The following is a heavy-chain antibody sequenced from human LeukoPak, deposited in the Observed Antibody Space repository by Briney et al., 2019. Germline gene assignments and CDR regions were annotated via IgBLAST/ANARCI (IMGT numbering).Heavy chain of an antibody. CDR1: GGSISSYY. CDR2: IYYSGST. D-gene: IGHD1-14*01. J-gene: IGHJ5*02. CDR3: ARDKGTGWFDP. V-gene: IGHV4-59*01. Sequence: SETLSLTCTVSGGSISSYYWSWIRQPPGKGLEWIGYIYYSGSTNYNPSLKSRVTISVDTSKNQFSLKLSSVTAADTAVYYCARDKGTGWFDPLGPGNPGHRLL.